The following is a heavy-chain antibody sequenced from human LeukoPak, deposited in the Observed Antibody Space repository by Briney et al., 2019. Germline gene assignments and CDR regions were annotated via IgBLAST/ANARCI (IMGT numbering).Heavy chain of an antibody. J-gene: IGHJ4*02. V-gene: IGHV3-30*03. D-gene: IGHD3-3*01. CDR1: GFTFSNSD. Sequence: GGSLRLSCAASGFTFSNSDMHWVRQAPGKGLEWVAGISFDGSNKYYADSVKGRFTISRDNAKNTLYLQMNSLRAEDTAVYYCARVANYDFWSGYYPFDYWGQGTLVTVSS. CDR2: ISFDGSNK. CDR3: ARVANYDFWSGYYPFDY.